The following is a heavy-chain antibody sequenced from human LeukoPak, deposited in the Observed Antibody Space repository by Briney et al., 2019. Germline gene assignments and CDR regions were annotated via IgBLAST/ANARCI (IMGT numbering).Heavy chain of an antibody. J-gene: IGHJ4*02. D-gene: IGHD1-26*01. CDR1: GFTFSSYA. CDR3: AREADSGSYRPFDY. V-gene: IGHV3-53*01. CDR2: IYSGGST. Sequence: GGSLRLSCAASGFTFSSYAMSWVRQAPGKGLEWVSVIYSGGSTYYADSVKGRFTISRDNSKNTLYLQMNSLRAEDTAVYYCAREADSGSYRPFDYWGQGTLVTVSS.